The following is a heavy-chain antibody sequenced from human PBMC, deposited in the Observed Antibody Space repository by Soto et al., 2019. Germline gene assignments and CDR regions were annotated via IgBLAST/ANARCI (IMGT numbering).Heavy chain of an antibody. CDR1: GFTFSSYG. CDR3: TTDIPVTVRIDY. V-gene: IGHV3-33*01. D-gene: IGHD4-4*01. Sequence: GGSMRLSWAASGFTFSSYGMRWVRQAPGKGLEWVAVIWYDGSNKYYADSVKGRFTISRDNSKNTLYLQMNSLKIDDTAIYYCTTDIPVTVRIDYWGQGTLVTVSS. CDR2: IWYDGSNK. J-gene: IGHJ4*02.